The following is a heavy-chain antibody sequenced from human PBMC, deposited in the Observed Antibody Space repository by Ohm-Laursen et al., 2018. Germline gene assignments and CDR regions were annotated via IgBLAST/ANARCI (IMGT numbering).Heavy chain of an antibody. Sequence: GSLRLSCAASGFTSSDYYMSWVRQAPGTGLEWVSYISDTGSHIYYAGSVRGRFTISRDNAQNSLYLHMSSLRAEDTAIYYCARDDGAYTRRSGMDVWGQGTTVTVSS. CDR2: ISDTGSHI. D-gene: IGHD1-26*01. CDR1: GFTSSDYY. J-gene: IGHJ6*02. V-gene: IGHV3-11*04. CDR3: ARDDGAYTRRSGMDV.